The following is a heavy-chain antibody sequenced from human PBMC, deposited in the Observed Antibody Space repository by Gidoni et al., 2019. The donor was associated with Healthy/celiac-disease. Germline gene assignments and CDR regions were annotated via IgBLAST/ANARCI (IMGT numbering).Heavy chain of an antibody. D-gene: IGHD3-22*01. Sequence: VQLVQSGAEVKKPGASVTVSCKASGYTFTGYYMHWVRQAPGQGLEWMGWINPNSGGTNYAQKFQGRVTMTRDTSISTAYMELSRLRSDDTAVYYCARNYYDSSGYLPYFDYWGQGTLVTVSS. V-gene: IGHV1-2*02. CDR2: INPNSGGT. CDR3: ARNYYDSSGYLPYFDY. CDR1: GYTFTGYY. J-gene: IGHJ4*02.